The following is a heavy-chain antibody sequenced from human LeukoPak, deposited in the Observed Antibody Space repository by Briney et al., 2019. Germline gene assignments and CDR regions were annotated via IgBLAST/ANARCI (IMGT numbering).Heavy chain of an antibody. D-gene: IGHD1-26*01. Sequence: GGSLRLSCAASGFTFSRYWMHWVRQAPGKGLVWVSCIKSDGSSTSIADSAKGRFTISRDNAKNTVDLQMNSLRAEDTAVYYCVRDNRSYNFDYWGQGTLVTVSS. CDR3: VRDNRSYNFDY. V-gene: IGHV3-74*01. CDR2: IKSDGSST. J-gene: IGHJ4*02. CDR1: GFTFSRYW.